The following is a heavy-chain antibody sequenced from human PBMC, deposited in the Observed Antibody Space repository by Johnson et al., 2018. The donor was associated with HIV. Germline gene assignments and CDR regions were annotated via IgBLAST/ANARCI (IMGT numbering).Heavy chain of an antibody. CDR2: ISDSGST. CDR3: AAAEYDAFDI. V-gene: IGHV3-23*04. D-gene: IGHD6-6*01. Sequence: VQLVESGGGLEQPGGSLRLSCAASGFTFASSAMSWVRQAPGKGLEWVSAISDSGSTYYADSVKGRFTISRDNSKNTLYLQMNSLRAEDTAVYYCAAAEYDAFDIWGQGTMVTVSS. J-gene: IGHJ3*02. CDR1: GFTFASSA.